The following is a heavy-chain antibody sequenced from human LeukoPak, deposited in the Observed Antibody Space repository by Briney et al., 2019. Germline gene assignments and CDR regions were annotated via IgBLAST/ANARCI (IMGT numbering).Heavy chain of an antibody. D-gene: IGHD3-10*01. CDR2: IYYSGST. CDR3: AGQERLLWSGEYAFDI. Sequence: SETLSLTCTVSGGSISSYYWSWIRQPPGKGLEWIGYIYYSGSTNYNPSLKSRVTISVDTSKNQFSLKLSSVTAADTAVYYCAGQERLLWSGEYAFDIWGQGTMVTVSS. J-gene: IGHJ3*02. V-gene: IGHV4-59*08. CDR1: GGSISSYY.